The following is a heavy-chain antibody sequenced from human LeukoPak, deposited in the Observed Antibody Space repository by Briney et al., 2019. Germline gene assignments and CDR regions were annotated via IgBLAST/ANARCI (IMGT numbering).Heavy chain of an antibody. J-gene: IGHJ3*02. V-gene: IGHV3-7*01. CDR3: ARWGSELPDDAFDI. D-gene: IGHD6-25*01. Sequence: PGGSLRLSCAASGFTFSRYWMSCVRQAPGKGLEWVANIRQDGSEKHYLDSVKGRITISRDNAKNSLYLQMNSLRVEDTAVYFCARWGSELPDDAFDIWGQGTMVAVSS. CDR1: GFTFSRYW. CDR2: IRQDGSEK.